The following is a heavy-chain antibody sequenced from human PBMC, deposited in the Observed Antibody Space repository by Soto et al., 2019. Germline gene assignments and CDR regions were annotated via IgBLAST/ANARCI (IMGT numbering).Heavy chain of an antibody. CDR2: IYHSGST. J-gene: IGHJ4*02. Sequence: PSETLSLTCAVSGVSISSTNWWSWVRQPPGKGLEWIGEIYHSGSTNYNPSLKSRVTISVDKSNNQFSLKLTSVTAADTAMYYCARQYGAYDYWGQGTLVTVS. V-gene: IGHV4-4*02. D-gene: IGHD4-17*01. CDR3: ARQYGAYDY. CDR1: GVSISSTNW.